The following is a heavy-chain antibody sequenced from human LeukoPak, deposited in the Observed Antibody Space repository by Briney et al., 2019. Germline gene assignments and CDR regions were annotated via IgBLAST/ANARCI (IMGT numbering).Heavy chain of an antibody. J-gene: IGHJ4*02. V-gene: IGHV3-30*02. D-gene: IGHD5-18*01. CDR2: IRYDGSNK. CDR3: AKERDTAMVTIDY. CDR1: GFTFSSYG. Sequence: GGSLRLSCAASGFTFSSYGMHWVRQAPGKGLEWVAFIRYDGSNKYYADSVKGRFTVSRDNSKNTLCLQMNSLRAEDTAVYYCAKERDTAMVTIDYWGQGTLVTVSS.